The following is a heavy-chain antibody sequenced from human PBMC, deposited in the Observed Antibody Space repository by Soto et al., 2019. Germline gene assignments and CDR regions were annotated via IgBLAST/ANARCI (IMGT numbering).Heavy chain of an antibody. CDR2: IIPIFGTP. J-gene: IGHJ3*02. CDR3: AREKFTAAWGAFHI. Sequence: SVKVSCKASGGTLSAYGISWLRQAPGQGLKWMGGIIPIFGTPTYAQKSQGRVTFTADESTSTVYMELNSLKSDDTSLYYCAREKFTAAWGAFHIWGQGKMVTVSS. CDR1: GGTLSAYG. V-gene: IGHV1-69*13. D-gene: IGHD3-16*01.